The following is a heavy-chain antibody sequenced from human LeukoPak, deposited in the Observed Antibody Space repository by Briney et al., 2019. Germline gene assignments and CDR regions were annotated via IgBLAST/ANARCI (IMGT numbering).Heavy chain of an antibody. Sequence: SSETLSLTCAVYGGSFSGYYWSWIRQPPGKGLEWIGEINHSGSTNYNPSLKSRVTISVDTSKTQFSLKLSSVTAADTAVYYCAKQQLVRCFDYWGQGTLVTVSS. CDR3: AKQQLVRCFDY. CDR1: GGSFSGYY. J-gene: IGHJ4*02. D-gene: IGHD6-13*01. V-gene: IGHV4-34*01. CDR2: INHSGST.